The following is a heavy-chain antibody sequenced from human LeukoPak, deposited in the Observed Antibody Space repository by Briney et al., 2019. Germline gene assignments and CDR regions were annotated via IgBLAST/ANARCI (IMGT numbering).Heavy chain of an antibody. CDR3: ARLRSYDWAYYYYGMDV. D-gene: IGHD3-16*01. CDR1: GGTFSSYA. Sequence: SVKVSCKASGGTFSSYAISWVRQAPGQGLEWMGGIIPIFGTANYAQKFQGRVTITADESTSTAYMELSSLRSEDTAVYYCARLRSYDWAYYYYGMDVWGQGTTVTVSS. CDR2: IIPIFGTA. J-gene: IGHJ6*02. V-gene: IGHV1-69*13.